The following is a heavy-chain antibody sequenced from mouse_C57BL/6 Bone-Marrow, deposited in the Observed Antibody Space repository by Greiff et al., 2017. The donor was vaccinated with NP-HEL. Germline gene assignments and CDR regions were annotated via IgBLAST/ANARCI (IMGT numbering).Heavy chain of an antibody. CDR3: ARRYYGSSYPFWYAMDY. V-gene: IGHV1-64*01. Sequence: VQLQQPGAELVKPGASVKLSCKASGYTFTSYWMHWVKQRPGQGLEWIGMIHPNSGSTNYNEKFKSKATLTVDKSSSTAYMQPSSLTSEDSAVYYCARRYYGSSYPFWYAMDYWGQGTSVTVSS. CDR2: IHPNSGST. J-gene: IGHJ4*01. D-gene: IGHD1-1*01. CDR1: GYTFTSYW.